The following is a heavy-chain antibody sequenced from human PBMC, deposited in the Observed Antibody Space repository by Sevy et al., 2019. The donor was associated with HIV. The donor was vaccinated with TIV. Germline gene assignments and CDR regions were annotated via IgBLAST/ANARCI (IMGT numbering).Heavy chain of an antibody. V-gene: IGHV3-33*01. D-gene: IGHD5-18*01. CDR1: GFTFSSYG. Sequence: GGSLRLSCAASGFTFSSYGMHWVRQAPGKGLEWVAVIWYDGSNKYYADSVKGRFTIPRDNSKNTLYLQMNSLRAEDTAVYYCASSKGDTAMVDDAFDSWGQGTMVTVSS. J-gene: IGHJ3*02. CDR2: IWYDGSNK. CDR3: ASSKGDTAMVDDAFDS.